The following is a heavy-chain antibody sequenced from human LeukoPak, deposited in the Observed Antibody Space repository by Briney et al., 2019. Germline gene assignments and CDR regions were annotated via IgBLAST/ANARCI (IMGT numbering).Heavy chain of an antibody. J-gene: IGHJ4*02. CDR1: GFTFSRHT. D-gene: IGHD3-3*01. CDR3: ARAERLLEWLLDS. CDR2: ISSTGSYI. V-gene: IGHV3-21*01. Sequence: GGSLRLSCASSGFTFSRHTMNWVRQAPGKGLEWVSSISSTGSYIYYAESLKGRFTVSRDNAKNYVYLQMNSLRVDDTAVYHCARAERLLEWLLDSWGQGTLVTVSS.